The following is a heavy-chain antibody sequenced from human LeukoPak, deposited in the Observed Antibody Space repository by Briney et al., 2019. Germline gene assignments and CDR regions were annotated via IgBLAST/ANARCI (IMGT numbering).Heavy chain of an antibody. V-gene: IGHV3-48*03. CDR1: GFIFSRYE. CDR2: ISASGRTT. Sequence: GGSLRLSCAASGFIFSRYEMSWVRQAPGKGLEWISYISASGRTTYYADSVKGRFTISRDNAKNSLSLQMNSLRAEDTAVYLCARDPIDYSRSVGDYGIDVWGQGTTVTVSS. CDR3: ARDPIDYSRSVGDYGIDV. J-gene: IGHJ6*02. D-gene: IGHD6-13*01.